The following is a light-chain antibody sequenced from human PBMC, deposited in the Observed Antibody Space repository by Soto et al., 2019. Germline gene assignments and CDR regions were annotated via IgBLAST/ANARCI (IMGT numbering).Light chain of an antibody. CDR2: AAS. J-gene: IGKJ4*01. CDR1: QGISSF. Sequence: IQLTQSPSFLSASVGDRVTLTCRASQGISSFLAWYQQKPGKAPKLLIYAASTLQSGVPSRFSGSGSGTDFTLTISSLQPEDFETYYCIQDYNYPLTFGGGTKVDIK. V-gene: IGKV1-6*01. CDR3: IQDYNYPLT.